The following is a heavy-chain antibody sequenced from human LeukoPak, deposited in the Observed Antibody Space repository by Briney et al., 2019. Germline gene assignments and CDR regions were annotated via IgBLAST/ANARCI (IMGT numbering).Heavy chain of an antibody. D-gene: IGHD1-1*01. CDR3: AREAERGAAVGSIYGMDV. V-gene: IGHV4-4*07. Sequence: SETLSLTCTVSGGSISSYYWSWIRQPAGKGLEWIGRIYTSGSTNYNPSLKSRVTMSVDTSKNQFSLKLSSVTAADTAVYYCAREAERGAAVGSIYGMDVWGQGTTVTVSS. CDR2: IYTSGST. J-gene: IGHJ6*02. CDR1: GGSISSYY.